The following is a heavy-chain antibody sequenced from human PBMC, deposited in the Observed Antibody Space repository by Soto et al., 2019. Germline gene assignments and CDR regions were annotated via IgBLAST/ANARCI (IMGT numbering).Heavy chain of an antibody. J-gene: IGHJ6*02. CDR3: AKAGGSTWDCGMDV. Sequence: EVQLLESGGGLVQPGGSLRLSCAASGFTFSRHAMSWVRQAPGKGLEWVSAISGGGDSAYHADSVKGRFTISRDNSKNTLFLQRNSLRAEDTALYYCAKAGGSTWDCGMDVWGQGTTVTVSS. V-gene: IGHV3-23*01. CDR1: GFTFSRHA. CDR2: ISGGGDSA. D-gene: IGHD2-15*01.